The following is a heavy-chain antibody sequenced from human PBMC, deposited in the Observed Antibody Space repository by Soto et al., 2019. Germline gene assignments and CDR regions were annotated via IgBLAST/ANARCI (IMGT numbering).Heavy chain of an antibody. D-gene: IGHD3-10*01. Sequence: PSETLSLTCTVSGDSMNSYYWSWIRQPPGKGLEWVGHIYYKGNSKSNPSLKNRVNISIDTSKSQFTLNLSSVTAADTAVYYCARVWAYYGSGLDYWGQGTLVTVSS. CDR2: IYYKGNS. J-gene: IGHJ4*02. V-gene: IGHV4-59*01. CDR3: ARVWAYYGSGLDY. CDR1: GDSMNSYY.